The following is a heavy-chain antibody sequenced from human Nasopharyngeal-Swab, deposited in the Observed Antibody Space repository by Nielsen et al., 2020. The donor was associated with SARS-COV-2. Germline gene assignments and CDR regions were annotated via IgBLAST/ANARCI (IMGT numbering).Heavy chain of an antibody. D-gene: IGHD2-21*02. CDR1: GGSITSSRHR. J-gene: IGHJ3*02. Sequence: ETLSLTCTVSGGSITSSRHRWGWVRQPPGKGLEWVANIKQGGSEQFYVDSVKGRFTISRDDAKNSVYLQMNSLRAEDTAVYYCARESVVTGMDDATDIWGQGTMVTVSS. CDR3: ARESVVTGMDDATDI. V-gene: IGHV3-7*04. CDR2: IKQGGSEQ.